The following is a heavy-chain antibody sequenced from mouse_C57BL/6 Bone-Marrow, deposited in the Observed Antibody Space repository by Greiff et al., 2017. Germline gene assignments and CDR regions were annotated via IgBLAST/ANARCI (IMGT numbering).Heavy chain of an antibody. V-gene: IGHV5-17*01. D-gene: IGHD1-1*01. J-gene: IGHJ1*03. CDR1: GFTFSDYG. CDR2: ISSGSSTI. Sequence: EVKLMESGGGLVKPGGSLKLSCAASGFTFSDYGMHWVRQAPEKGLEWVAYISSGSSTIYYADPVQGRFTISRANAKNNLCLQMTSLRSKDTAMYYCARRGYYGPNWYFDVWGTGTTVTVSS. CDR3: ARRGYYGPNWYFDV.